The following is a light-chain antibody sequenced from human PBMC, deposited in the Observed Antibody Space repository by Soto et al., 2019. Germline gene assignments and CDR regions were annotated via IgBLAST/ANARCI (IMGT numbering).Light chain of an antibody. CDR3: AAWDDNLNGVV. Sequence: QSVLTQPPSASGTPGQTVTISCSGSSSSIGSNTVHWYQQLPETAPKLLIYSSNQRPSGVPDRFSGSKSGTSASLAISGLQSEDEADYYCAAWDDNLNGVVFGGGTKVTVL. CDR2: SSN. J-gene: IGLJ2*01. V-gene: IGLV1-44*01. CDR1: SSSIGSNT.